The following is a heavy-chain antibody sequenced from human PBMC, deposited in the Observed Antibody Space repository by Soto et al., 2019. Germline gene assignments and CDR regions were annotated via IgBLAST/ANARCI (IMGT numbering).Heavy chain of an antibody. CDR2: VNPILSMS. D-gene: IGHD3-10*01. CDR3: ASSYGSGYRAFDY. V-gene: IGHV1-69*02. Sequence: QVQLVQSGAEVKRPGSSVKVSCKASGDTFNFYSINWVRQAPGVGLEWVGRVNPILSMSNYAQRFQGRVTMTADKSTSTAYMELRTLRPEDTAIHYCASSYGSGYRAFDYWGQGALVTVSS. CDR1: GDTFNFYS. J-gene: IGHJ4*02.